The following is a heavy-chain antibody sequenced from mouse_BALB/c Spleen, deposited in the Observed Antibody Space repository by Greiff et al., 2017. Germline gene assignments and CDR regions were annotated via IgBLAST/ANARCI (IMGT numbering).Heavy chain of an antibody. Sequence: EVQLVESGGGLVQPGGSLKLSCAASGFTFSSYGMHWVRQAPEKGLEWVAYISSGSSTIYYADTVKGRFTISRDNPKNTLYLQMNSLRSEDTAMYYCARNSYGSSSSYAMDYWGQGTSVTVSS. J-gene: IGHJ4*01. CDR2: ISSGSSTI. CDR1: GFTFSSYG. D-gene: IGHD1-1*01. V-gene: IGHV5-17*02. CDR3: ARNSYGSSSSYAMDY.